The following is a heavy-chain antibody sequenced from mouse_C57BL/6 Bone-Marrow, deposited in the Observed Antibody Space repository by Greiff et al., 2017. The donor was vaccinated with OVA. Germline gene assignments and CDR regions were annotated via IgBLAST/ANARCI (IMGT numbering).Heavy chain of an antibody. J-gene: IGHJ4*01. Sequence: VKLMESGPELVKPGASVKISCKASGYAFSSSWMNWVKQRPGKGLEWIGRIYPGDGDTNYNGKFKGKATLTEDKSSSTAYMQLSSLTSEDSAVYFCARWRIYNYAIDYWGQGTSVTVSS. CDR1: GYAFSSSW. CDR2: IYPGDGDT. D-gene: IGHD1-3*01. CDR3: ARWRIYNYAIDY. V-gene: IGHV1-82*01.